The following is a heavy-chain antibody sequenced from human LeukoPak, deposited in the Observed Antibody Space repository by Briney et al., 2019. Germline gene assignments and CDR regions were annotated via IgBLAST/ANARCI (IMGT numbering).Heavy chain of an antibody. CDR3: ARQPPSGYDVAYDI. CDR2: IYPGYSDT. Sequence: GESLKISFKGSGYTFTSYWIGWVRPVPRKGLEWVGSIYPGYSDTIFSPSFQGQVTISADKTISTAHLQWSSLKASDTAMYYCARQPPSGYDVAYDIWGRGTMVTVSS. V-gene: IGHV5-51*01. D-gene: IGHD5-12*01. CDR1: GYTFTSYW. J-gene: IGHJ3*02.